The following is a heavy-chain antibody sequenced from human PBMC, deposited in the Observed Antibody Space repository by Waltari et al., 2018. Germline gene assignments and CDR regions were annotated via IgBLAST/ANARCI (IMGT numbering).Heavy chain of an antibody. Sequence: QVQLVESGGGVVQPGGSLRLSCAASGFTFSSYGMHWVRQAPGKGLEWVAFIRYDGSNKYYADSVKGRFTISRDNSKNTLYLQMNSLRAEDTAVYYCALPPHYYYYYMDVWGKGTTVTVSS. V-gene: IGHV3-30*02. J-gene: IGHJ6*03. CDR3: ALPPHYYYYYMDV. CDR2: IRYDGSNK. CDR1: GFTFSSYG.